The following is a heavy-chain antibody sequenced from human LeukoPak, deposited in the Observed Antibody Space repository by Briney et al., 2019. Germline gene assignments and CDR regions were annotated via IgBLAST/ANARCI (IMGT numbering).Heavy chain of an antibody. D-gene: IGHD4-11*01. J-gene: IGHJ3*02. CDR2: IYPGDSDT. V-gene: IGHV5-51*01. Sequence: GESPKISCKGSGYSFTSYWIGWVRQMPGKGLEWMGIIYPGDSDTRYSPSFQGQVTISADKSISTAYLQWSSLKASDTAMYYCARHNYGTTRGPDAFDIWGQGTMVTVSS. CDR1: GYSFTSYW. CDR3: ARHNYGTTRGPDAFDI.